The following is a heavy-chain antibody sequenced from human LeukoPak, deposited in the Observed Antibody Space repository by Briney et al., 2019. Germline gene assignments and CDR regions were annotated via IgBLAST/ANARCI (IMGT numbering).Heavy chain of an antibody. CDR1: GGTFSSYA. CDR2: IIPIFGTA. CDR3: ARGRFGELLHYNWFDP. V-gene: IGHV1-69*05. Sequence: ASVKVSCKASGGTFSSYAISWVRQAPGQGLEWMGRIIPIFGTANYAQKFQGRVTMTRNTSISTAYMELSSLRSEDTAVYYCARGRFGELLHYNWFDPWGQGTLVTVSS. D-gene: IGHD3-10*01. J-gene: IGHJ5*02.